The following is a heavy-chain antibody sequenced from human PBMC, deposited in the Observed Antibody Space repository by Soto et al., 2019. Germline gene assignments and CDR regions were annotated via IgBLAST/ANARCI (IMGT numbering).Heavy chain of an antibody. V-gene: IGHV5-51*01. CDR1: GYSFIDYW. CDR3: ASSPRGYCSSTSCRELGNYYGMDV. J-gene: IGHJ6*02. Sequence: GESLKISCKGSGYSFIDYWIGWVRQMPGKGLEWIGIIYPGKSTTRYSPSFQGQVTISADKSISTAYLQWSSLKASDTAMYYCASSPRGYCSSTSCRELGNYYGMDVWGQGTTVTVSS. D-gene: IGHD2-2*01. CDR2: IYPGKSTT.